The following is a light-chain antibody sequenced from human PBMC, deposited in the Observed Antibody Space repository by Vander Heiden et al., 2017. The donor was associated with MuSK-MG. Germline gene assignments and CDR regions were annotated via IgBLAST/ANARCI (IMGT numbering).Light chain of an antibody. CDR1: GLPKEH. J-gene: IGLJ2*01. V-gene: IGLV3-25*03. Sequence: SYELTQSPAVSVFPGQTARITCSGDGLPKEHVYWFQQRAGQAPLLVIFKGTERPSGIPERFSGSTSGTSVTLTIRGVQAEDEADYYCQSSDSSGTFQVVFGGGTKLTVL. CDR2: KGT. CDR3: QSSDSSGTFQVV.